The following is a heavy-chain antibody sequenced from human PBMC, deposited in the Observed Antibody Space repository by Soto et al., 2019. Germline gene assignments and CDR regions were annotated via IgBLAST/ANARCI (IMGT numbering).Heavy chain of an antibody. CDR2: IYPGDSDT. CDR1: GYSFTSYW. D-gene: IGHD2-2*01. CDR3: ARRQGPSQSVGSYYYYGMDV. Sequence: GESLKISCKGSGYSFTSYWIGWVRQMPGKGLEWMGIIYPGDSDTRYSPSFQGQVTISADKSISTAYLQWSSLKASDTAMYYCARRQGPSQSVGSYYYYGMDVWGQGTTVTVSS. V-gene: IGHV5-51*01. J-gene: IGHJ6*02.